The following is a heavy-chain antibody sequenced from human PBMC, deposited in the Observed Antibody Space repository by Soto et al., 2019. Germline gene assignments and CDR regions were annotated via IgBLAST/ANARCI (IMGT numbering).Heavy chain of an antibody. CDR1: GGSICSGGYY. V-gene: IGHV4-31*03. CDR3: ARDRLMATSCTARYYYGLDV. CDR2: IYYSGTT. Sequence: PSETLSLPCTVTGGSICSGGYYWTWIRHFPGKGLEWLGNIYYSGTTYYNPSLKSRLTMSVDASKNQSSLRLNSVTAADTAMYFCARDRLMATSCTARYYYGLDVWGQGTTVTVSS. J-gene: IGHJ6*02. D-gene: IGHD2-21*02.